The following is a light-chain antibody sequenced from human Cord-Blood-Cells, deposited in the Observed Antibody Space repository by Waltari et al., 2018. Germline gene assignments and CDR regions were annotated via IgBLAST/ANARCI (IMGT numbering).Light chain of an antibody. CDR1: SSDVGGYNY. CDR3: SSYTSSSTL. CDR2: DVR. J-gene: IGLJ2*01. V-gene: IGLV2-14*01. Sequence: QSALTQPASVSGSPGQSTTISCTGTSSDVGGYNYVSCYQQHPGTAPKLMIYDVRNRPSGFSNRFSGSKSGNTASLTISGLQAEDEADYYCSSYTSSSTLFGGGTKLTVL.